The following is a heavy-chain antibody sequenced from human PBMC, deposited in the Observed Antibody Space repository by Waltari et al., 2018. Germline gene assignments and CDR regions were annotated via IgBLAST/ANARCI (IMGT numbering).Heavy chain of an antibody. CDR3: ASDLGGTAVATDAFDI. J-gene: IGHJ3*02. CDR2: VSHSGST. CDR1: GGSVGRGYY. Sequence: QVQLQPSGPGQVKTSETRSLTCAVSGGSVGRGYYGGWIRQPLGKGLEWIGSVSHSGSTYYNPSLKSRVTISIHMSKHQFSLELRSVTAADTAVYFCASDLGGTAVATDAFDIWGQGTMVIVSS. D-gene: IGHD6-19*01. V-gene: IGHV4-38-2*01.